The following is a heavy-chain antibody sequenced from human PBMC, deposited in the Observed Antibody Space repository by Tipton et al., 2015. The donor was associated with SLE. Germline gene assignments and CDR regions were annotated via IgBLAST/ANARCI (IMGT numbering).Heavy chain of an antibody. CDR3: ARDDTPEGWYLDL. CDR2: ISGGGGST. V-gene: IGHV3-23*01. Sequence: SLRLSCAASGFTFSNYALNWVRQTPGKGLEWVSGISGGGGSTHYADSVKGRFSVSRDKSRNTVYLQMNSLRVEDTAEYYCARDDTPEGWYLDLWGRGTLVTVSS. D-gene: IGHD2-2*02. J-gene: IGHJ2*01. CDR1: GFTFSNYA.